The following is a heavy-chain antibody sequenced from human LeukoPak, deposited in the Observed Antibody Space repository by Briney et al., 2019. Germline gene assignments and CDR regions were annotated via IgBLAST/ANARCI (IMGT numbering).Heavy chain of an antibody. D-gene: IGHD1-1*01. Sequence: PSETLSLTCTVSGGSISGYYWSWVRQPPGKGLEWIGYIYDSGTTNYNPSLKSRVTMSEDTSKNQFSLQLSSVTAADTAVYYCARKVESKRFDPWGQGTLVTVSS. CDR1: GGSISGYY. CDR2: IYDSGTT. CDR3: ARKVESKRFDP. J-gene: IGHJ5*02. V-gene: IGHV4-59*01.